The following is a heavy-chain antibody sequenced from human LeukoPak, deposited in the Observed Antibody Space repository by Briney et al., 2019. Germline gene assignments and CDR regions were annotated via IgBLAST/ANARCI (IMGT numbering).Heavy chain of an antibody. V-gene: IGHV4-34*01. Sequence: SETLSLSCAVYGVSFSGYYWSWIRQPPGKGLEWIGEINHSGSTNYNPSLKSRVTISVDTSKNQFSLKLSSVTAADTAVYYCARRALGYCSSTSCSRLYYFDYWGQGTLVTVSS. D-gene: IGHD2-2*01. CDR1: GVSFSGYY. CDR2: INHSGST. CDR3: ARRALGYCSSTSCSRLYYFDY. J-gene: IGHJ4*02.